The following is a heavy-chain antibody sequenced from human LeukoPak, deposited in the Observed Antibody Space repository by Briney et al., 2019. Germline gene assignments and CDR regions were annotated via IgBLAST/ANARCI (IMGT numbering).Heavy chain of an antibody. CDR1: GFSFSSYW. CDR2: INSDGSST. Sequence: GGSLRLSCAASGFSFSSYWMHWVRQAPGKGLVWVSRINSDGSSTTYADSVKGRFIISRDNAKNTLYLQLSRLRAEDTAVYYCAKARVRIVELVAATIPYDFWGQGTRVTVSS. V-gene: IGHV3-74*01. D-gene: IGHD2-15*01. J-gene: IGHJ4*02. CDR3: AKARVRIVELVAATIPYDF.